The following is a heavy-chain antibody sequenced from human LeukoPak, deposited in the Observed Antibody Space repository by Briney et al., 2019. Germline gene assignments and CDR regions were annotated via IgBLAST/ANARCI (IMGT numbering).Heavy chain of an antibody. Sequence: ASVKVSCKACGYTFTRYDINWVRQPTGQGLEWMGWMNPNSGNTGYAQKFQGRVTMTRNTSISTAYMEVSSLRSEDTAVYYCARRPGYDKRMSSLDYWGQGTLVTVSS. V-gene: IGHV1-8*01. CDR2: MNPNSGNT. CDR3: ARRPGYDKRMSSLDY. D-gene: IGHD5-12*01. CDR1: GYTFTRYD. J-gene: IGHJ4*02.